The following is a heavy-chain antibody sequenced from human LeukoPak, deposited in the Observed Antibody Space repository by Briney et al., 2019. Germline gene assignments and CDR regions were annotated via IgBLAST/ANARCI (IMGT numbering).Heavy chain of an antibody. D-gene: IGHD6-19*01. Sequence: GGSLRLSCAASGFTFSAYWMTWVRQAPGKGLEWVANIIEGGDVKYYVDSAKGRFIISRDNTKYSVYLQMMSLRADDTSVYYCARVGKNGWDFDHWGQGTLVTVSS. V-gene: IGHV3-7*01. CDR1: GFTFSAYW. CDR2: IIEGGDVK. J-gene: IGHJ4*02. CDR3: ARVGKNGWDFDH.